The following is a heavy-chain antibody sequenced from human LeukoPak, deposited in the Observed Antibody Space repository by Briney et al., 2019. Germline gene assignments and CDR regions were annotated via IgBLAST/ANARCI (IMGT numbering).Heavy chain of an antibody. Sequence: ASVKVSCKASGYTFTSYYMHWVRQAPGQGLEWMGIINPSGGSTNYAQKFQGRVTITADKSTSTAYMELSSLRSEDTAVYYCATVVGYYDFWSGYYFDYWGQGTLVTVSS. J-gene: IGHJ4*02. D-gene: IGHD3-3*01. V-gene: IGHV1-46*01. CDR2: INPSGGST. CDR3: ATVVGYYDFWSGYYFDY. CDR1: GYTFTSYY.